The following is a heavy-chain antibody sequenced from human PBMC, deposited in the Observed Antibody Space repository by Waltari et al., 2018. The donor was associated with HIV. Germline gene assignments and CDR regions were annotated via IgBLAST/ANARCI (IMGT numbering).Heavy chain of an antibody. D-gene: IGHD3-16*01. V-gene: IGHV3-23*01. CDR1: GFTFSSYA. CDR2: ISGSGGST. CDR3: AKDPVYDYIWGSFGDAFDI. J-gene: IGHJ3*02. Sequence: EVQLLESGGGLVQPGGSLRLSCAASGFTFSSYAMSWVHQAPGKGLEWVSAISGSGGSTYYADSVKGRFTISRDNSKNTLYLQMNSLRAEDTAVYYCAKDPVYDYIWGSFGDAFDIWGQGTMVTVSS.